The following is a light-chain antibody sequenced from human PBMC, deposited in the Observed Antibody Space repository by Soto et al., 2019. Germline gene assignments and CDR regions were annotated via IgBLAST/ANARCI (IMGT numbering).Light chain of an antibody. Sequence: EIVMTQSPATLSVSPGERATLSCRASQSISTELAWYQQKPGQPPRLLIYSASTRATGVPARFTGSGSGSEFTLTSSVLQAEDFAFYCWQQGNSWPLTFGQGTRLEI. J-gene: IGKJ2*01. CDR1: QSISTE. CDR2: SAS. CDR3: QQGNSWPLT. V-gene: IGKV3-15*01.